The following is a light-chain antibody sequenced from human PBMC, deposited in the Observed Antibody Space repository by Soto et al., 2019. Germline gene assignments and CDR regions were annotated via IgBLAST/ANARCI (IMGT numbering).Light chain of an antibody. CDR2: EVS. V-gene: IGLV2-14*01. J-gene: IGLJ3*02. Sequence: QSALTQPAPVSGSPGQSVTISCTGTGTDVGGYNYVSWYQHHPGKAPKLMIYEVSNRPPGVSNRFSGSKSGNTASLSISGLQTEDEADYYCCSFTSRSTWLFGGGTKLTVL. CDR3: CSFTSRSTWL. CDR1: GTDVGGYNY.